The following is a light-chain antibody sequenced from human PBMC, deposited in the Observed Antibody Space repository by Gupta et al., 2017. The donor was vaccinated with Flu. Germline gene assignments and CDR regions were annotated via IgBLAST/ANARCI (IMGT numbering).Light chain of an antibody. CDR1: QSLLHSNGYNY. CDR2: LGS. CDR3: MQALQTPPWT. V-gene: IGKV2-28*01. Sequence: DSVMTQYPLSLPVTPGEPVSISCRSSQSLLHSNGYNYLDWYLQKPGQSPQLLIYLGSNRASGVPDRFSGSGSGTDFTLKISRVEAEDVGVYYCMQALQTPPWTFGQGTKVEIK. J-gene: IGKJ1*01.